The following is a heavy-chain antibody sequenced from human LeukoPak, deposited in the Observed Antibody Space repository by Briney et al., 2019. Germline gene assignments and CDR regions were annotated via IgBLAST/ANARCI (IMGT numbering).Heavy chain of an antibody. D-gene: IGHD3-10*01. CDR3: ARDLGGYYGSGSA. V-gene: IGHV3-7*01. Sequence: QSGGSLRLSCAAAGLTFSSYWMTWVRQAPGKGLEWVANIKQDGSEKYYVDSVKGRFTISRDNAKNSLYLQMNSLRAEHTAVYHCARDLGGYYGSGSAWGQGTLVTVSS. J-gene: IGHJ5*02. CDR1: GLTFSSYW. CDR2: IKQDGSEK.